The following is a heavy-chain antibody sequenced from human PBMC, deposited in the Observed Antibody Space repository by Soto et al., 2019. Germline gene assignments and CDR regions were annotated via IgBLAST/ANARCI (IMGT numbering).Heavy chain of an antibody. CDR2: IYNSATI. CDR3: ARGRFDYIWGSPAPYLDY. D-gene: IGHD3-16*01. V-gene: IGHV4-59*01. Sequence: QVQLQESGPGLVKPSETLSITCTVSGDSISTYYWTWIRQPPGKGLEWIGYIYNSATIKYNPSLKGRVTMSGDTSKNQCSLKLSFVTAADTAVYYCARGRFDYIWGSPAPYLDYCGQGALVTVSS. J-gene: IGHJ4*02. CDR1: GDSISTYY.